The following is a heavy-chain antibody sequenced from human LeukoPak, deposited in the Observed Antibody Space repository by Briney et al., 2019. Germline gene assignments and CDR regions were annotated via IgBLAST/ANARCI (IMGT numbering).Heavy chain of an antibody. CDR2: ISWNGGSI. V-gene: IGHV3-9*01. D-gene: IGHD5-18*01. CDR1: GFTFENYA. J-gene: IGHJ4*02. CDR3: AKDRDPPYVGNSYGYYSDY. Sequence: GGSLRLSCVASGFTFENYAMHWVRQAPGKGLEWVSGISWNGGSIGYADFAKGRFTISRDNARNSLFLQMNTLKPEDTALYYCAKDRDPPYVGNSYGYYSDYWGQGTLVTVSS.